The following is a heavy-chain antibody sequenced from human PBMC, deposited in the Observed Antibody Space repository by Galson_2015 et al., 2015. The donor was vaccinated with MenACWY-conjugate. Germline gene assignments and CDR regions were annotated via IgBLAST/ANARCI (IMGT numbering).Heavy chain of an antibody. D-gene: IGHD3-22*01. Sequence: SETLSLTCTVSGGSISSSSYYWGWIRQPPGKGLEWIGSIYYSGSTYYNPSLKSRVTISVDTSKNQFSLKLSSVTAADTAVYYCASLMRAGMVILFQHWGQGTLVTVSS. J-gene: IGHJ1*01. V-gene: IGHV4-39*07. CDR1: GGSISSSSYY. CDR2: IYYSGST. CDR3: ASLMRAGMVILFQH.